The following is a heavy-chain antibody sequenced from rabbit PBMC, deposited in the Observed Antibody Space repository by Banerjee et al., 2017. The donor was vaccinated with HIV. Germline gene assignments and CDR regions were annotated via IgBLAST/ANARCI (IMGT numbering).Heavy chain of an antibody. CDR3: AREEVVAGYGGVGHAMGLAL. J-gene: IGHJ4*01. CDR1: GFTLSSYW. V-gene: IGHV1S45*01. D-gene: IGHD3-1*01. Sequence: QEQLEESGGDLVKPGASLTLTCKASGFTLSSYWMWWVRQAPGKGLEWIACIDVGKSGSTYYASWAKGRFTISRSTSLNTVTLQMTSLTAADTATYFCAREEVVAGYGGVGHAMGLALWGQGTLVTVS. CDR2: IDVGKSGST.